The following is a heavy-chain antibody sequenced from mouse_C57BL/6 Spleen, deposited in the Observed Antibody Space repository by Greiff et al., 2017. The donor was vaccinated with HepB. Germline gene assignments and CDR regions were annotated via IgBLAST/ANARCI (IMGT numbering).Heavy chain of an antibody. Sequence: EVKVVESGGDLVKPGGSLKLSCAASGFTFSSYGMSWVRQTPDKRLEWVATISSGGSYTYYPDSVKGRFTISRDNAKNTLYLQMSSLKSEDTAMYYCARKGNYGPDWYFDVWGTGTTVTVSS. D-gene: IGHD1-1*01. CDR1: GFTFSSYG. CDR2: ISSGGSYT. CDR3: ARKGNYGPDWYFDV. J-gene: IGHJ1*03. V-gene: IGHV5-6*01.